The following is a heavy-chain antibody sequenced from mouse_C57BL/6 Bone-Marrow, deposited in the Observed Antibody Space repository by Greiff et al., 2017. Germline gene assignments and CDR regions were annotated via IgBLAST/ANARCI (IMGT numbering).Heavy chain of an antibody. Sequence: VQLQQSGPGLAKPSQTLSLTCSVTGYSITSDYWNWFRKCPGNQLEYMGYISYSGSTSYNPSLKRRISITRDNSKNQYSLQLTSVTTEDTATYYCARLLLRYWYFDVWGTGTTVTVSS. J-gene: IGHJ1*03. CDR3: ARLLLRYWYFDV. V-gene: IGHV3-8*01. CDR1: GYSITSDY. D-gene: IGHD1-1*01. CDR2: ISYSGST.